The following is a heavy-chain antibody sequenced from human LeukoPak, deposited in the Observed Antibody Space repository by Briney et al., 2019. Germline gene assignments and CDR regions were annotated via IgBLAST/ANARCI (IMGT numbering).Heavy chain of an antibody. J-gene: IGHJ4*02. D-gene: IGHD6-13*01. CDR3: ARLSGSWNFDY. Sequence: GESLKISCKGSGYSFASQWIGWVRQMPGKGLEWMGIINPGDSDTRYSPFFQGQVTISVDKSISTAYLQWTSLKASDTAMYYCARLSGSWNFDYWGQGTLVTVSS. CDR1: GYSFASQW. CDR2: INPGDSDT. V-gene: IGHV5-51*01.